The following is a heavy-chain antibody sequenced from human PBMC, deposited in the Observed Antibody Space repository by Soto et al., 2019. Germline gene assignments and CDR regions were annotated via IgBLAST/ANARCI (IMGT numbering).Heavy chain of an antibody. CDR2: IWYDGSNK. V-gene: IGHV3-33*01. CDR1: GFTFISYG. CDR3: ARVLQHHYYYYYAMEV. J-gene: IGHJ6*02. Sequence: GSLRLSCAASGFTFISYGMHWVLQAPCKGLEWVAVIWYDGSNKYYADSVKGRFTISRDNSKNTLYLQMNSLRAEDTAVYYCARVLQHHYYYYYAMEVWGQGTTV. D-gene: IGHD1-1*01.